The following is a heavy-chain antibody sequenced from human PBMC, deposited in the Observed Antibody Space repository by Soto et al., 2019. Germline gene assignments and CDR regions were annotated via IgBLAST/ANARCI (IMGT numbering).Heavy chain of an antibody. CDR2: INHSGST. D-gene: IGHD6-6*01. CDR3: ARGRQQLVWGDDAFDI. J-gene: IGHJ3*02. Sequence: SETLSLTCAVYGGSFSGYYWSWIRQPPGKGLEWIGEINHSGSTNYNPSLKSRVTISVDTSKNQFSLKLSSVTAADTAVYYCARGRQQLVWGDDAFDIWGQGTMVPSPQ. CDR1: GGSFSGYY. V-gene: IGHV4-34*01.